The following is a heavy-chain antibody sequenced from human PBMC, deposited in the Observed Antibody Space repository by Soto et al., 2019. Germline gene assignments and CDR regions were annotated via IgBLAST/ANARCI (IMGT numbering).Heavy chain of an antibody. CDR3: ASLQPGIAVAGTPLGGYYYYMDV. J-gene: IGHJ6*03. CDR1: GGSISSSSYY. Sequence: SETLSLTSTVCGGSISSSSYYWGWIRQPPGKGLEWIGSIYYSGSTYYNPSLKSRVTISVDTSKNQFSLKLSSVTAADTAVYYCASLQPGIAVAGTPLGGYYYYMDVWGKGTTVTVSS. D-gene: IGHD6-19*01. CDR2: IYYSGST. V-gene: IGHV4-39*01.